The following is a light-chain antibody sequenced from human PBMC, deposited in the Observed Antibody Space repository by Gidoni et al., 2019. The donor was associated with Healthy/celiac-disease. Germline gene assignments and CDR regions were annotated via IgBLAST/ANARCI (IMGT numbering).Light chain of an antibody. Sequence: IQMTHSPSSLSASVGDRVTITCRASQSISSYLNWYQQKPGKAPKLLIYAASSLQSGVPSRFSGSGSGTDFTLTISSLQPEDFATYYCQQSYSTKFTFXPXTKVDIK. J-gene: IGKJ3*01. V-gene: IGKV1-39*01. CDR2: AAS. CDR3: QQSYSTKFT. CDR1: QSISSY.